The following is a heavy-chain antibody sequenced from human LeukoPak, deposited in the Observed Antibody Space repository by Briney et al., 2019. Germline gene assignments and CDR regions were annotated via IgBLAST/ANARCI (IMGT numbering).Heavy chain of an antibody. D-gene: IGHD3-22*01. CDR2: LSYDESNR. Sequence: GRSLRLSCAASGFTFSNYAIHWVRQAPGKGLEWVAVLSYDESNRFYADSAKGRFTISRDNSKNTLYLQMNSLRAEDTAIYYCAREYDSSWPSWGQGTLVTVSS. J-gene: IGHJ5*02. CDR3: AREYDSSWPS. V-gene: IGHV3-30-3*01. CDR1: GFTFSNYA.